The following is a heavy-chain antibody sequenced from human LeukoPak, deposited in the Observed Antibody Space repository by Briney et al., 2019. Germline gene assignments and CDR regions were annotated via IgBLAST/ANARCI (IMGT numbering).Heavy chain of an antibody. CDR3: AKVERSQVGKVPAATNAFDI. CDR2: IRYDGSNK. CDR1: GFTFSSYG. V-gene: IGHV3-30*02. D-gene: IGHD2-2*01. Sequence: GGSLRLSCAASGFTFSSYGMHWVRQAPGKGLEWVAFIRYDGSNKYYADSVKGRFTISRDNSKNTLYLQMNSLRAEDTAVYYCAKVERSQVGKVPAATNAFDIWGQGTMVTASS. J-gene: IGHJ3*02.